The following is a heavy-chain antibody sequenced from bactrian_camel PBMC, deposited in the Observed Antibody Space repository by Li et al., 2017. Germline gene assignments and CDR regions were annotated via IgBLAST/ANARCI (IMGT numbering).Heavy chain of an antibody. CDR2: IETSGRT. CDR1: VSSANDNC. V-gene: IGHV3S1*01. Sequence: HVQLVESGGGSVQAGGSLRLSCAVSVSSANDNCLGWFRQAPGKALEWVSIIETSGRTQYAPSVKGRFTISRDSAKNTLYLQMNSLKPEDTAMYYCAADTGGGGGCYMLRASRQVEYWGQGTQVTVS. CDR3: AADTGGGGGCYMLRASRQVEY. J-gene: IGHJ4*01. D-gene: IGHD7*01.